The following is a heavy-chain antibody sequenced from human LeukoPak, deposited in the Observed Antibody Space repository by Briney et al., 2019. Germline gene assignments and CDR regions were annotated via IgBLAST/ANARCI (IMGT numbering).Heavy chain of an antibody. V-gene: IGHV3-30*04. D-gene: IGHD6-13*01. CDR1: GFSFSTNS. CDR2: ISYDGRNK. CDR3: ARDGDQQGEDFRH. J-gene: IGHJ1*01. Sequence: SGGSLRLSCAASGFSFSTNSIHWVRQAPGKGLEWVAVISYDGRNKYYANSVKGRFTGSKDISKNTVYLQMNSLRAEDTAVYSCARDGDQQGEDFRHWGQGTLVRVSS.